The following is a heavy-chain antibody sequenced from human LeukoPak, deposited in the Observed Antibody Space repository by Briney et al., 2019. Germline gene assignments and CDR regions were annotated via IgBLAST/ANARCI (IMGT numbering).Heavy chain of an antibody. V-gene: IGHV3-11*01. CDR1: GFTFSDYY. J-gene: IGHJ4*02. CDR2: ISGSGRTI. CDR3: ARDESGWHPEY. Sequence: GGSLRLSCAASGFTFSDYYMSWIRQAPGKGLEWVSYISGSGRTIYYADSVKGRFTISRDNAKNSLYLQMNSLRAEDTAVYHCARDESGWHPEYWGQGTLVTVSS. D-gene: IGHD6-19*01.